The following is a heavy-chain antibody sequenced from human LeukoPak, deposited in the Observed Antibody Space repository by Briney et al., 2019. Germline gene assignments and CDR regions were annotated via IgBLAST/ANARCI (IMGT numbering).Heavy chain of an antibody. CDR3: ARWKMEGIVVDVFDI. Sequence: GGSLRLSCAASGFSVSGNYMSWVRQAPGKGLEWVSAIYSGGATYYTDSVKGRLTMSRHTSKNTLDLQMNSLRVEDTAVYYCARWKMEGIVVDVFDIWGQGTRVTVSS. V-gene: IGHV3-53*04. J-gene: IGHJ3*02. CDR2: IYSGGAT. D-gene: IGHD3-22*01. CDR1: GFSVSGNY.